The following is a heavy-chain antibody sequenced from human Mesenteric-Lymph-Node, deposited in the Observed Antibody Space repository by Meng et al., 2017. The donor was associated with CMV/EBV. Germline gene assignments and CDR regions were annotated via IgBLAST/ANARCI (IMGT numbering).Heavy chain of an antibody. V-gene: IGHV3-23*03. CDR2: IYSGDDST. CDR3: AKDQTGSDSSSWYYYYYGMDV. D-gene: IGHD6-13*01. J-gene: IGHJ6*02. Sequence: GGSLRLSCAASGFTFSSYSMSWVRQAPGKGLEWVSVIYSGDDSTYYADSVKGRFTVSRDNSKNTLSLQMNSLRAEDTAVYYCAKDQTGSDSSSWYYYYYGMDVWGQGTTVTVSS. CDR1: GFTFSSYS.